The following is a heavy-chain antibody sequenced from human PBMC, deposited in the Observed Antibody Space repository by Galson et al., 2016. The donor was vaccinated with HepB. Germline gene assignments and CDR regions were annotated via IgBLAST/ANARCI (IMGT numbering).Heavy chain of an antibody. Sequence: SETLSLTCTVSGASVSDGSYYWNWIRQPPGKGLEWIGFIYYGATTYYNPSLKRRATISVDPSKNLFSLKLTSATPADMAVYYCARTYGDFSSCVYTPFDSWGQGILVSVSS. V-gene: IGHV4-61*01. CDR2: IYYGATT. CDR3: ARTYGDFSSCVYTPFDS. J-gene: IGHJ4*02. CDR1: GASVSDGSYY. D-gene: IGHD3-3*01.